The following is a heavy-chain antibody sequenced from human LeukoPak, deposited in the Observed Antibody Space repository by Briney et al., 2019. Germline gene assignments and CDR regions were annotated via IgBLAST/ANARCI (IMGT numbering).Heavy chain of an antibody. Sequence: GGSLRLSCAASGFTFSSYGMHWVRQAPGKGLEWVAVISYDGSNKYYVDSVKGRFTISRDNSKNTLYLQMNSLRAEDTAVYYCAREYYYDSSGYTNYYYGMDVWGQGTTVTVSS. D-gene: IGHD3-22*01. CDR2: ISYDGSNK. V-gene: IGHV3-30*03. J-gene: IGHJ6*02. CDR3: AREYYYDSSGYTNYYYGMDV. CDR1: GFTFSSYG.